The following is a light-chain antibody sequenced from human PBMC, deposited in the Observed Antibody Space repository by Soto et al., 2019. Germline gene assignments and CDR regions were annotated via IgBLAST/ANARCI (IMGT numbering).Light chain of an antibody. CDR1: QSVSSSY. Sequence: EIVLTQSPGTLSLSPGERATLSCRASQSVSSSYLAWYQQKPGQAPRLLIYGASRRAIGIPDRFSGSGSGTDFTLTISRLEPEDVAVYYCQQYDRSPITFGQGTRLEIK. CDR3: QQYDRSPIT. V-gene: IGKV3-20*01. J-gene: IGKJ5*01. CDR2: GAS.